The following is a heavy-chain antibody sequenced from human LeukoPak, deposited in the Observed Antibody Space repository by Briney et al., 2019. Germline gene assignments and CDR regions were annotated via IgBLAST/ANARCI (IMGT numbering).Heavy chain of an antibody. J-gene: IGHJ4*02. D-gene: IGHD5-12*01. CDR2: ISYDGSNK. V-gene: IGHV3-30*18. CDR1: GFTFRSYG. Sequence: GRSLRLSCAASGFTFRSYGMHWVRQAPGKGLEWVALISYDGSNKYYADSVKGRFTISRDNSKNTLYLQMNSLRAEDTAVYYCAKARGVVATMLLFDYWGQGTLVTVSS. CDR3: AKARGVVATMLLFDY.